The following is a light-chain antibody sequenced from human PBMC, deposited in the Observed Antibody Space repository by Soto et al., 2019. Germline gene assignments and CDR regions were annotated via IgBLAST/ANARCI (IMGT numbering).Light chain of an antibody. CDR3: QQGHNRPLT. J-gene: IGKJ2*01. Sequence: EIVMTQSPATLSVSPGERATLSCRASQSISTELAWYQQKPGQPPRLLVYSASTRATGVPASFTGSGSGSEFTLTISGLQSEDFAVYYCQQGHNRPLTFGQGTRLEI. V-gene: IGKV3-15*01. CDR1: QSISTE. CDR2: SAS.